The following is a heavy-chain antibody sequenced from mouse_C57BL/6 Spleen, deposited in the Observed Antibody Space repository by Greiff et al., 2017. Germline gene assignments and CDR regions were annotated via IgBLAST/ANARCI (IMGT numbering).Heavy chain of an antibody. Sequence: EVQLVESGGGLVKPGGSLKLSCAASGFTFSDYGMHWVRQAPEKGLEWVAYISSGSSTIYYADTVQGRFTISRDNAKNTLFLQMTSLRSEDTAMYYCARGGALDYWGQGTTLTVSS. CDR3: ARGGALDY. CDR2: ISSGSSTI. V-gene: IGHV5-17*01. CDR1: GFTFSDYG. J-gene: IGHJ2*01.